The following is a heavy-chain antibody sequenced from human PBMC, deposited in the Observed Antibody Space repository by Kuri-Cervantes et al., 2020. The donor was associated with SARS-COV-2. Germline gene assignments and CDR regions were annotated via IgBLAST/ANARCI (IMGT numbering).Heavy chain of an antibody. CDR2: ISGSSGGT. V-gene: IGHV3-23*01. D-gene: IGHD6-25*01. CDR3: ATETDHVTLRGYWAPGFPLAN. J-gene: IGHJ4*02. Sequence: GGSLRLSCAASGFTFSDYAMSWVRQAPGKGLEWVSAISGSSGGTYTDYRDSVKGRFTISRDNSKNTLILQMNSLRVEDTSVYYCATETDHVTLRGYWAPGFPLANWGQGALVTVSS. CDR1: GFTFSDYA.